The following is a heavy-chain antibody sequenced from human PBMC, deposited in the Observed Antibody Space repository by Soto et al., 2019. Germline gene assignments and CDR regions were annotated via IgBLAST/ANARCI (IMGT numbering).Heavy chain of an antibody. CDR2: THYSGTT. CDR1: GGSINTNY. V-gene: IGHV4-59*01. Sequence: SETLSLTCTVSGGSINTNYWTWMRQPPGQGLEWIGYTHYSGTTNYNPALKSRVTMSMDASKNEFFLKLDSVTAADTAVYYCGRAARGGTYWGTGLLVTVSS. CDR3: GRAARGGTY. D-gene: IGHD3-16*01. J-gene: IGHJ4*02.